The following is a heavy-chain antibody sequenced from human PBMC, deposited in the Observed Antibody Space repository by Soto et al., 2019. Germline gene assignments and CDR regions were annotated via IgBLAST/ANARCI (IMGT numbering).Heavy chain of an antibody. V-gene: IGHV4-34*01. D-gene: IGHD6-13*01. J-gene: IGHJ6*02. CDR2: INHSGST. CDR1: GGSFSGYY. Sequence: SETLSLTCAVYGGSFSGYYWSWIRQPPGKGLEWIGEINHSGSTNYNPSLKSRVTISVDTSKNQFSLKLSSVTAADTAVYYCARVLGSSSWYYYYYGMDVWGQGTTVTVSS. CDR3: ARVLGSSSWYYYYYGMDV.